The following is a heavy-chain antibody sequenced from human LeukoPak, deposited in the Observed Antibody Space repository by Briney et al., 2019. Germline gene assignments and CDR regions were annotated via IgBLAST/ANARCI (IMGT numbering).Heavy chain of an antibody. CDR3: AKDSGGSMDY. CDR1: GFTFSSYG. J-gene: IGHJ4*02. D-gene: IGHD3-16*01. V-gene: IGHV3-30*02. Sequence: GGSLRLSCAASGFTFSSYGMHWVRQAPGKGLEWVALIWYDGSNKYYADSVKGRLTISRDNSKNTLYLQMNSLRAEDTAVYYCAKDSGGSMDYWGQGTLVTVSS. CDR2: IWYDGSNK.